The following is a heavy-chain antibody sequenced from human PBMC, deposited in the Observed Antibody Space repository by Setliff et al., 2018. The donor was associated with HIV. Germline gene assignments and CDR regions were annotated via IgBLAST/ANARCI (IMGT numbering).Heavy chain of an antibody. CDR1: GLTFSNYW. D-gene: IGHD3-3*01. J-gene: IGHJ4*02. CDR3: ARGPQYNFWGGYLGL. V-gene: IGHV3-74*01. CDR2: IDSDGSDT. Sequence: GGSLRLSYAASGLTFSNYWMHWVRQAPGKGLEWVSRIDSDGSDTNYADSVRGRFTISRDNAKNTVYLQLTSLRAEDTAVYYCARGPQYNFWGGYLGLWGQGTLVTVSS.